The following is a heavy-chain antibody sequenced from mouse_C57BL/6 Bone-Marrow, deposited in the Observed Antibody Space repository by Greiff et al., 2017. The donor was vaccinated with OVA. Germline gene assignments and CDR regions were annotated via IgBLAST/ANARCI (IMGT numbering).Heavy chain of an antibody. V-gene: IGHV14-4*01. CDR3: TFYGNYAWFAY. D-gene: IGHD2-1*01. Sequence: DVKLQESGAELVRPGASVKLSCTASGFNIKDDYMHWVKQRPEQGLEWIGWIDPENGDTEYASKFQGKATITADTSSNTAYLQLSSLTSEDTAVYYCTFYGNYAWFAYWGQGTLVTVSA. CDR2: IDPENGDT. J-gene: IGHJ3*01. CDR1: GFNIKDDY.